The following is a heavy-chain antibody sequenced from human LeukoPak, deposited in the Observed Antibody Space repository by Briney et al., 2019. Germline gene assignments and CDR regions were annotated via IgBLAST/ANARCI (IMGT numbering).Heavy chain of an antibody. CDR1: GGTFSSYA. D-gene: IGHD2-15*01. CDR3: ARGGYCSGNSCYSAAFDI. V-gene: IGHV1-69*13. CDR2: IIPIFGTA. J-gene: IGHJ3*02. Sequence: GASVKVSCKASGGTFSSYAISWVRQAPGQGLEWMGGIIPIFGTANYAQKFQGRVTITADESTSTAYMELSSLRSEDTAVYYCARGGYCSGNSCYSAAFDIWGQGTMVTVSS.